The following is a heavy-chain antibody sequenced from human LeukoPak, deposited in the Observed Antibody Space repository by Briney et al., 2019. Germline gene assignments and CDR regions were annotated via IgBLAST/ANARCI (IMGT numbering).Heavy chain of an antibody. J-gene: IGHJ3*02. CDR3: AKDGTTVVRGLFDK. D-gene: IGHD4-23*01. Sequence: GGSLRLSCAASGFTFSNYGMHWVRQAPGKGLEWVAAIWYDGSNMYYADSVKGRFTISRDNSKNTLYLLINSLRAEDTAVYYCAKDGTTVVRGLFDKWGPGTMVTVSS. V-gene: IGHV3-33*06. CDR1: GFTFSNYG. CDR2: IWYDGSNM.